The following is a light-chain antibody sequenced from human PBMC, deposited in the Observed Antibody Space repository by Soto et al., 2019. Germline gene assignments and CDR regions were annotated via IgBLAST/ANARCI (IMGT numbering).Light chain of an antibody. CDR1: ESVSSSF. CDR2: RTS. CDR3: QHYGNSLWT. J-gene: IGKJ1*01. Sequence: EVVLTHSPGTLSLSPWEIATLSCRASESVSSSFLTWYQQKPGQAPRLLIYRTSNRVTGIPDRFSGSGSGTDFTLTISRLEPEDFAVYFCQHYGNSLWTFGQGTKVDIK. V-gene: IGKV3-20*01.